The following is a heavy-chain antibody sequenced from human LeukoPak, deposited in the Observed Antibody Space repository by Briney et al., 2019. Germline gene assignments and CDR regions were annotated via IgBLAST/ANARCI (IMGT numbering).Heavy chain of an antibody. CDR3: ETILRGDIYGYFDL. CDR1: GFSISNHY. J-gene: IGHJ4*02. V-gene: IGHV4-59*11. Sequence: AGTLSLTCTASGFSISNHYWSWIRQPPGKGLEWIAYIYNTGGTKDKPSLKSRFTLSADTAKNHYSLKLNSVTAADTAVYYCETILRGDIYGYFDLWGKGLLVTVSS. CDR2: IYNTGGT. D-gene: IGHD5-18*01.